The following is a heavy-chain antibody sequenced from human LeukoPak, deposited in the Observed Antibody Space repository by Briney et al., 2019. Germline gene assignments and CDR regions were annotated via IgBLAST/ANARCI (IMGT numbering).Heavy chain of an antibody. Sequence: PGRSLRLSCAASGFTFSNYGMHWVRQAPGKGLEWVAVIWYDGSNKYYADSVKGRFTISRDNSKNTLYLQMDSLRAEDTALYYCAKGSGINHYHWIDPWGQGTLVTVSS. CDR1: GFTFSNYG. CDR2: IWYDGSNK. V-gene: IGHV3-33*06. J-gene: IGHJ5*02. D-gene: IGHD1-14*01. CDR3: AKGSGINHYHWIDP.